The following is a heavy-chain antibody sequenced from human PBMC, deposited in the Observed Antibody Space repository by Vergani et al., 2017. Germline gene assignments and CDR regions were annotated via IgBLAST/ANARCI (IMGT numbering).Heavy chain of an antibody. CDR2: IKQDGSEK. V-gene: IGHV3-7*01. Sequence: VQLVESGGGVVQPGGSLRLSCAASGFTFSSYWMSWVRQAPGKGLEWVANIKQDGSEKYYVDSVKGRFTISRDNAKNSLYLQMNSLRAEDTAVYYCARSYCSSTSCYRYYYYYYGMDVWGQGTTVTVSS. D-gene: IGHD2-2*02. J-gene: IGHJ6*02. CDR1: GFTFSSYW. CDR3: ARSYCSSTSCYRYYYYYYGMDV.